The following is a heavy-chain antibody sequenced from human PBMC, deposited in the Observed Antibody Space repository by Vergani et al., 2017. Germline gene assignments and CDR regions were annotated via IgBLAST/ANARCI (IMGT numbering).Heavy chain of an antibody. J-gene: IGHJ6*03. V-gene: IGHV3-33*08. CDR3: ARERSRLRGYYYYYMDV. CDR2: IWYDGSNK. Sequence: QVQLQQWGAGLLKPSETLSLTCAVYGGSFSGYYWSWIRQPPGKGLEWVAVIWYDGSNKYYADSVKGRFTISRDNSKNTLYLQMNSLRAEDTAVYYCARERSRLRGYYYYYMDVWGKGTTVTVSS. D-gene: IGHD5-12*01. CDR1: GGSFSGYY.